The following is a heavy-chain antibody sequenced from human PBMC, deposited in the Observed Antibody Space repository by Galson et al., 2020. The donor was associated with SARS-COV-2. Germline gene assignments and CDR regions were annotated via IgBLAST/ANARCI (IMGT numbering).Heavy chain of an antibody. J-gene: IGHJ4*02. CDR3: AKEDGGNPH. V-gene: IGHV3-9*01. CDR2: ISWNSGSI. Sequence: GGSLRLSCAASGFTFDDYAMHWVRQAPGKGLEWVSGISWNSGSIGYADSVKGRFTISRDNAKNSLYLQMNSLRAEDTALYYCAKEDGGNPHWGQGTLVTVS. D-gene: IGHD2-15*01. CDR1: GFTFDDYA.